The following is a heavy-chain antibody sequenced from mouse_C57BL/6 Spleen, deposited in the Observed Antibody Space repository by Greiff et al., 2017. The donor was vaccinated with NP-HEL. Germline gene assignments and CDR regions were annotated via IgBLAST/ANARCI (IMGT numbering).Heavy chain of an antibody. CDR2: INPNNGGT. J-gene: IGHJ3*01. Sequence: EVQLQQSGPELVKPGASVKISCKASGYTFTDYYMNWVKQSHGKSLEWIGDINPNNGGTSYNQKFKGKATLTVDKSSSTAYMELRSLTSEDSAVYYCAREGAYYSNYNGAWFAYWGQGTLVTVSA. CDR3: AREGAYYSNYNGAWFAY. CDR1: GYTFTDYY. V-gene: IGHV1-26*01. D-gene: IGHD2-5*01.